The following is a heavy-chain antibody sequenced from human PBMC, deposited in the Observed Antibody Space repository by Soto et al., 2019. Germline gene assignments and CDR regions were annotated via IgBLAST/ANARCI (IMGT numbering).Heavy chain of an antibody. CDR1: GYTFTGYY. CDR3: AREVGDTAMGYYYMDV. V-gene: IGHV1-2*04. D-gene: IGHD5-18*01. CDR2: INPNSGGT. Sequence: ASVKVSCKASGYTFTGYYMHWVRQAPGQGLEWMGWINPNSGGTNYAQKFQGWVTMTRDTSISTAYMELSRLRSDDTAVYYCAREVGDTAMGYYYMDVWGKGTTVTV. J-gene: IGHJ6*03.